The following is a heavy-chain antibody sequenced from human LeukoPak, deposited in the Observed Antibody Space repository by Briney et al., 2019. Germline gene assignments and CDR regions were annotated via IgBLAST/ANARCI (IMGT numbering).Heavy chain of an antibody. Sequence: GESLKISCEGSGYSFTSYWIGWVRQMPGKGLEWMGIIYPGDSDTRYSPSFQGQVTISADKSISTAYLQWSSLKASDTAMYYCARTYYDFWSGYYYYFDYWGQGTLVTVSS. CDR1: GYSFTSYW. J-gene: IGHJ4*02. V-gene: IGHV5-51*01. CDR3: ARTYYDFWSGYYYYFDY. D-gene: IGHD3-3*01. CDR2: IYPGDSDT.